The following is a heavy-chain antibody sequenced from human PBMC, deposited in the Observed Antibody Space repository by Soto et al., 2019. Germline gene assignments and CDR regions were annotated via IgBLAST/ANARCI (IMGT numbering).Heavy chain of an antibody. D-gene: IGHD6-19*01. Sequence: SETMSLTCTVSSGSISSYYGSWIRQPPGKGLEWIGYIYYSGSTNYNPSLKSRVTISVDTSKNQFSLKLSPVTAADTAVYYCARGSSGWKYYFDYWGQGTLVTVSS. J-gene: IGHJ4*02. CDR2: IYYSGST. CDR1: SGSISSYY. CDR3: ARGSSGWKYYFDY. V-gene: IGHV4-59*08.